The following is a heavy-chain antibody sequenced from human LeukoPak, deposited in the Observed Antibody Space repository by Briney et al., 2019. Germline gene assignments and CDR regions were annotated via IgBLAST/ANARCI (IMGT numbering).Heavy chain of an antibody. J-gene: IGHJ4*02. Sequence: GGSLRLSCAASGFTFSSYAMHWVRQAPGKGLEWVAVISYDGSNKYYADSVKGRFTISGDNTKNSLYLQMNSLTAEDTAMYYCAKDGDGYHNWGQGALVTVSS. CDR3: AKDGDGYHN. D-gene: IGHD3-9*01. CDR1: GFTFSSYA. CDR2: ISYDGSNK. V-gene: IGHV3-30*04.